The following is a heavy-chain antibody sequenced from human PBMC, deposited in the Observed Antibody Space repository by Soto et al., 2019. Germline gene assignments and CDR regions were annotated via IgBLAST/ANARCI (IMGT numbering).Heavy chain of an antibody. Sequence: PSETLSLTCTVSGGSISSGGYYWSWIRQHPGKGLEWIGYIYYSGSTYYNPSLKSRVTISVDTSKNQFSLKLSSVTAADTAMYYCARSYLGGNFDSWGQGTLVTVSS. CDR3: ARSYLGGNFDS. CDR2: IYYSGST. CDR1: GGSISSGGYY. D-gene: IGHD2-15*01. V-gene: IGHV4-31*03. J-gene: IGHJ4*02.